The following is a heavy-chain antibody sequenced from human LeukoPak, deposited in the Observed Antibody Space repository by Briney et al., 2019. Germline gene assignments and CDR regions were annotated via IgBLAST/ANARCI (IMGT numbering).Heavy chain of an antibody. CDR2: ISAYNGNT. CDR1: GYTFTSYG. V-gene: IGHV1-18*01. J-gene: IGHJ6*02. CDR3: ARRGYSYGPDLYYYYYGMDV. D-gene: IGHD5-18*01. Sequence: VASVKVSCTASGYTFTSYGISWVRQAPGQGLEWMGWISAYNGNTNYAQKLQGRVTMTTDTSTSTAYMELRSLRSDDTAVYYCARRGYSYGPDLYYYYYGMDVWGQGTTVTVSS.